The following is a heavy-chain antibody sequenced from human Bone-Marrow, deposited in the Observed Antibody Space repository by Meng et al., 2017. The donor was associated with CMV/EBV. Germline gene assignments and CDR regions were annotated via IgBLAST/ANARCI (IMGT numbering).Heavy chain of an antibody. CDR3: ATGYSSSWAFDY. CDR2: ISYDGSKK. CDR1: GFTFSSYS. J-gene: IGHJ4*02. V-gene: IGHV3-30*03. D-gene: IGHD6-13*01. Sequence: GGSLRPSCAASGFTFSSYSMNWVRQAPGKGLEWVAVISYDGSKKYYADSVKGRFTISRDNSKNTLYLQMNSLRAEDTAVYYCATGYSSSWAFDYWGQGKLVTVSS.